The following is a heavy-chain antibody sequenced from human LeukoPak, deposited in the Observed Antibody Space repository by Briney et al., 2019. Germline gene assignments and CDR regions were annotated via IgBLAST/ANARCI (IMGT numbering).Heavy chain of an antibody. D-gene: IGHD6-19*01. CDR2: IYPSGST. CDR3: ARVWTGYSNGWPFDY. Sequence: PSETLSLTCTVSGVSISSYYWSWIRQPAGKGLEWIGRIYPSGSTNYNPSLESRVTMSLDTSKNQFSLNLRSVTAAGPSVYYCARVWTGYSNGWPFDYWGQGTLVTVSS. CDR1: GVSISSYY. V-gene: IGHV4-4*07. J-gene: IGHJ4*02.